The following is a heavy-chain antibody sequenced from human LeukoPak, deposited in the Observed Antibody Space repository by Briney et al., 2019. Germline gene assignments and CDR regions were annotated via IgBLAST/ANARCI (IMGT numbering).Heavy chain of an antibody. Sequence: SETLSLTCTVSGGSISSGGYYWSWIRQHPGKGLEWIGYIYYSGSTNYNPSLKSRVTISVDTSKNQFSLKLSSVTAADTAVYYCARDGDLYCSSTSCYSSGMDVWGQGTTVTVSS. J-gene: IGHJ6*02. V-gene: IGHV4-61*08. D-gene: IGHD2-2*01. CDR1: GGSISSGGYY. CDR2: IYYSGST. CDR3: ARDGDLYCSSTSCYSSGMDV.